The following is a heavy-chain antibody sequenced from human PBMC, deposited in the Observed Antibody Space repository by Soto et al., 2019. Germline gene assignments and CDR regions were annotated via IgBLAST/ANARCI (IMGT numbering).Heavy chain of an antibody. CDR1: GGSISTYY. V-gene: IGHV4-59*01. D-gene: IGHD3-3*01. CDR2: IYRTGST. Sequence: KPSETLSLTCTVSGGSISTYYWNWIRQSPGKGLEWIGYIYRTGSTHYNPSLNGRVAISLDTSRNRFSLKLNSVTAADTAVYFCARQIGDDPFDVWGQGTMVTVSS. CDR3: ARQIGDDPFDV. J-gene: IGHJ3*01.